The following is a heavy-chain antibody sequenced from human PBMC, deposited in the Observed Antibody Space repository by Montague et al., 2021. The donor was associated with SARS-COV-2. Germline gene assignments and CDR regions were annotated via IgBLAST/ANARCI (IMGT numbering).Heavy chain of an antibody. J-gene: IGHJ6*02. CDR2: IWYDGSNK. V-gene: IGHV3-33*01. CDR3: ARVLSYYGMDV. Sequence: YRRLSCAASGFTFSSYGMHWVRQAPGKGLEWVAVIWYDGSNKYYADSVKGRFTISRDNSKNTLYLQMDSLRAEDTAVYYCARVLSYYGMDVWGQGTTVTVSS. CDR1: GFTFSSYG. D-gene: IGHD3-10*01.